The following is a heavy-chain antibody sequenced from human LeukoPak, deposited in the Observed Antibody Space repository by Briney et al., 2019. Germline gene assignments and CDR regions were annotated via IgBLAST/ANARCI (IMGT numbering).Heavy chain of an antibody. CDR3: ARLVEQFSGSYYYFDY. CDR1: GYSFTSYW. Sequence: GESLEISRKGSGYSFTSYWIGWVRQMPGKGLEWMGIIYPGDSDTRYSPSFQGQVTISADKSISTAYLQWSSLKASDTAMYYCARLVEQFSGSYYYFDYWGQGTLVTVSS. J-gene: IGHJ4*02. V-gene: IGHV5-51*01. D-gene: IGHD1-26*01. CDR2: IYPGDSDT.